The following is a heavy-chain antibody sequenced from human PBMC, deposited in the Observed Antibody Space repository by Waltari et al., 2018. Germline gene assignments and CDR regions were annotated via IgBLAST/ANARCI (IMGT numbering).Heavy chain of an antibody. CDR2: IYSGGST. V-gene: IGHV3-23*03. J-gene: IGHJ4*02. Sequence: EVQLLESGGGLVQPGGSLRLSCAASGFTFSSYAMGWVRQAPGKGLEWVSVIYSGGSTYYADSVKGRFTISRDNSKNTLYLQMNSLRAEDTAVYYCAKDLLKAVADQSDYWGQGTLVTVSS. D-gene: IGHD6-19*01. CDR1: GFTFSSYA. CDR3: AKDLLKAVADQSDY.